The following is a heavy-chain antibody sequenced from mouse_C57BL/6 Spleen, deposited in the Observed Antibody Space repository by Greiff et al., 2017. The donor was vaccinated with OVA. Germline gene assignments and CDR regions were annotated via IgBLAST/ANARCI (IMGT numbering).Heavy chain of an antibody. Sequence: AQLQQSGAELVRPGASVKLSCTASGFNIKDYYMHWVKQRPEQGLEWIGRIDPEDGDTEYAPKFQGKATMTADTSSNTAYLQLSSLTSEDTAVYYCTKTAQAPFYAMDYWGQGTSVTVSS. D-gene: IGHD3-2*02. CDR2: IDPEDGDT. J-gene: IGHJ4*01. V-gene: IGHV14-1*01. CDR1: GFNIKDYY. CDR3: TKTAQAPFYAMDY.